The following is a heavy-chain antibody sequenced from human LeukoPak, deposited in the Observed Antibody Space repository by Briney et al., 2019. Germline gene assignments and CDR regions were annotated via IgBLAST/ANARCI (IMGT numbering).Heavy chain of an antibody. CDR1: GFTFSSYA. CDR3: ARDSLAAIFDY. D-gene: IGHD6-13*01. J-gene: IGHJ4*02. CDR2: ISYDGSNK. Sequence: GGSLRLSCAASGFTFSSYALHWVRQAPGEGLEWVAVISYDGSNKYYADSVKGRFTISRDNSKNTLYLQMNSLRAEDTAVYYCARDSLAAIFDYWGQGTLVTVSS. V-gene: IGHV3-30*01.